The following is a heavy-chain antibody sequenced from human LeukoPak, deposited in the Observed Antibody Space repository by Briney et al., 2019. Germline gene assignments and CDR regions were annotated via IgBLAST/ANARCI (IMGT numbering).Heavy chain of an antibody. V-gene: IGHV3-23*01. J-gene: IGHJ4*02. CDR3: AKTRPLDSSSWSHGDY. CDR1: GFTFSSYA. D-gene: IGHD6-13*01. Sequence: GGSLRLSCAASGFTFSSYAMSWVRQAPGKGLEWVSAISGSGDSTYYGDSVKGRFTISRDNSKNTLYLQMNGLRAEDTAVYYCAKTRPLDSSSWSHGDYWGQGTLVTVSS. CDR2: ISGSGDST.